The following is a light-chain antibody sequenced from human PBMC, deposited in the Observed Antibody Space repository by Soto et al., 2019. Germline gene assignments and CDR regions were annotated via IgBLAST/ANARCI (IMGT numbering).Light chain of an antibody. CDR1: QDIRGA. Sequence: AIQLTQSPSSLSASVGDRVTITCRASQDIRGALAWYQQKPGKAPKILIYDVSTLESGVPSRLSRSSSGTDFTLTISSLQPVDFATYYCQQFNSYPITLGQGTRLEIK. V-gene: IGKV1-13*02. CDR3: QQFNSYPIT. CDR2: DVS. J-gene: IGKJ5*01.